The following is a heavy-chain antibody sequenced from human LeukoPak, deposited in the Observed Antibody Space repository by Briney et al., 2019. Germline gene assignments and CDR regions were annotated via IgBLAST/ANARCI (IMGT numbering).Heavy chain of an antibody. V-gene: IGHV1-8*01. D-gene: IGHD3-3*01. J-gene: IGHJ6*02. CDR2: INPESGNT. CDR1: GYTFTSHD. Sequence: GSVTVSCKASGYTFTSHDINWVRQAAGQGLEWMGWINPESGNTGYAQKFQGRVTMTRNTSISTAYMELSSLRFEDTAVYYCARERELRFLEWLSDYYGMDVWGQGTTVTVSS. CDR3: ARERELRFLEWLSDYYGMDV.